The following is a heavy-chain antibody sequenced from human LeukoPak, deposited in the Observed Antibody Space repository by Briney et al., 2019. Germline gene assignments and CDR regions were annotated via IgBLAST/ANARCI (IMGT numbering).Heavy chain of an antibody. CDR2: IYYSGST. D-gene: IGHD6-6*01. CDR3: ARGEKGSSSGSINY. CDR1: GGSISSYY. V-gene: IGHV4-59*08. Sequence: SETLSLTCTVSGGSISSYYWSWIRQPPGKGLEWIGYIYYSGSTNYNPSLKSRVTISVDTSKNQFSLKLSSVTAADTAVYYCARGEKGSSSGSINYWGQGTLVTVSS. J-gene: IGHJ4*02.